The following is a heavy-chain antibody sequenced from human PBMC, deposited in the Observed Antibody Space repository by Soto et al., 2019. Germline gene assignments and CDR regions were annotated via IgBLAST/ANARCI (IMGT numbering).Heavy chain of an antibody. CDR3: ARTVMPVGNLAAFDH. J-gene: IGHJ4*02. V-gene: IGHV4-61*01. D-gene: IGHD7-27*01. CDR2: IYKNGNT. CDR1: GGTVSSFQYF. Sequence: SETLRLTCTASGGTVSSFQYFWSWNPQPPGKGLEWVSYIYKNGNTKYNASLKSRAIISVDTSKNQCPLKLTSVTAADSAVYFCARTVMPVGNLAAFDHWGQGVLVTVSS.